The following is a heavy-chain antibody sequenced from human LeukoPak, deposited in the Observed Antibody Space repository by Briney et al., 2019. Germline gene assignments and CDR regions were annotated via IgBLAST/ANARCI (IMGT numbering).Heavy chain of an antibody. CDR1: GFSLSGYA. CDR2: ISGSGGST. D-gene: IGHD5-24*01. CDR3: AKREMAYNWFDP. V-gene: IGHV3-23*01. J-gene: IGHJ5*02. Sequence: PGGSLRLSCIASGFSLSGYAMSWVRQAPGKGLEWVSAISGSGGSTYYADSVKGRFTISRDNSKNTLYLQMNSLRAEDTAVYYCAKREMAYNWFDPWGQGTLVTVSS.